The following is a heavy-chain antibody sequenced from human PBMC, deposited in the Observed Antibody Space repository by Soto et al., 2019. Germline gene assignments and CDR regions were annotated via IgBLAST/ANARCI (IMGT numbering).Heavy chain of an antibody. J-gene: IGHJ6*02. CDR3: AKDLGPLRLLNYYFYGLDV. V-gene: IGHV3-53*01. D-gene: IGHD2-15*01. CDR1: GFTVSSSY. Sequence: GGSLRLSCNASGFTVSSSYMSWVRQAPGMGLEWVAVIESGGSTHYADSVKGRLTISRDNSKNMIYLQLHTLRAEDTAVYYCAKDLGPLRLLNYYFYGLDVWGQGTTVTVSS. CDR2: IESGGST.